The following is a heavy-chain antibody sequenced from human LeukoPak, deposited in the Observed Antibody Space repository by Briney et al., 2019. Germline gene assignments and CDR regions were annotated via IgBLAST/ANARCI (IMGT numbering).Heavy chain of an antibody. CDR3: ARWSEVKDPHASRRTTDY. CDR1: GGTFSSYA. V-gene: IGHV1-69*05. J-gene: IGHJ4*02. D-gene: IGHD1-14*01. Sequence: GSSVKVSCKASGGTFSSYAISWVRQAPGQGLEWMGGIIPIFGTANYAQKFQGRVTITTDESTSTAYMELSSLRSEDTAVYYCARWSEVKDPHASRRTTDYWGQGTLVTVSS. CDR2: IIPIFGTA.